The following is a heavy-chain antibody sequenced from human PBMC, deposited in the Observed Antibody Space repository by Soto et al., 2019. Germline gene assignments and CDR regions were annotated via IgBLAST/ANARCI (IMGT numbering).Heavy chain of an antibody. J-gene: IGHJ4*01. V-gene: IGHV3-30*03. D-gene: IGHD3-16*01. Sequence: QVQLVESGGGVVQPGRSLRLSCAASGFIISSYGMHWVRQAPGKGLEWLAVISYDGSNKFYGDSVKGRFTISRDNSKNTLYLQVNSLRAEDTAVYYCASWGXXAXXXXXXXXAPYDYWGQGTLVTVSS. CDR1: GFIISSYG. CDR2: ISYDGSNK. CDR3: ASWGXXAXXXXXXXXAPYDY.